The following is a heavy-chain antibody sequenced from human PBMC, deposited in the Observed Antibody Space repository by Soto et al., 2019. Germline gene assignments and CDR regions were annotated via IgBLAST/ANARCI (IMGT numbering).Heavy chain of an antibody. Sequence: QVQLVQSGSEVKNPGASVKVSCKASGYTFISYAVAWVRQAPGQGLEWFGWMTTHNCNTNYAQEVQNRVTMTTDTSTSTGYMELRSLRSDDPAVYYCARGGGFSHSYFGYWGKGTLVTVSS. D-gene: IGHD5-18*01. CDR2: MTTHNCNT. CDR1: GYTFISYA. CDR3: ARGGGFSHSYFGY. J-gene: IGHJ4*02. V-gene: IGHV1-18*01.